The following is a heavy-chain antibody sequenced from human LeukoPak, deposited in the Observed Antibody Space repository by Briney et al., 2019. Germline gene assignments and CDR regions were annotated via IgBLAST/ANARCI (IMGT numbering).Heavy chain of an antibody. Sequence: GGSLRLSCAASGFTFSSYGMHWVRQAPGKGLEWVAFIRYDGSSKYYADSVKGRFTISRDNSKNTLYLQMNSLRAEDTAVYYCAKGHNSSDSFDYWGQGTLVTVSS. J-gene: IGHJ4*02. V-gene: IGHV3-30*02. D-gene: IGHD6-6*01. CDR2: IRYDGSSK. CDR3: AKGHNSSDSFDY. CDR1: GFTFSSYG.